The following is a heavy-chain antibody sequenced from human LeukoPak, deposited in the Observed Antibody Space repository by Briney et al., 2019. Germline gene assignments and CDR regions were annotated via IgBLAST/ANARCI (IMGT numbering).Heavy chain of an antibody. V-gene: IGHV4-34*01. CDR3: ARDRSFDY. J-gene: IGHJ4*02. Sequence: SETLSLTCAVYGGSFSGYYWSWIRQPPGKGLEWIGEINHSGSTNYNPSLKSRVTISVDTSKNQFSLKLSSVTAADTAVYYCARDRSFDYWGQGTLVTVSS. CDR1: GGSFSGYY. CDR2: INHSGST. D-gene: IGHD3-16*02.